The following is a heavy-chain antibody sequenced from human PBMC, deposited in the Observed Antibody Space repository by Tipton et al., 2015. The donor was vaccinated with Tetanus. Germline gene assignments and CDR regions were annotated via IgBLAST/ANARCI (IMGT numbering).Heavy chain of an antibody. Sequence: TLSLTCAVYGGSFSGFFWSWVRQSPGKGLEWIGEVSQSGSANYNPSLRSRVTISVDTSKNQFSLKLSSVTAADTAVYYCARLGYDILTGYHYDYWGQGTLVTVSS. CDR3: ARLGYDILTGYHYDY. CDR2: VSQSGSA. J-gene: IGHJ4*02. V-gene: IGHV4-34*01. CDR1: GGSFSGFF. D-gene: IGHD3-9*01.